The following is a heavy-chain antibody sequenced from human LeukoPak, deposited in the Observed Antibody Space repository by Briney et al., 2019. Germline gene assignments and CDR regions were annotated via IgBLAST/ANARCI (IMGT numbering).Heavy chain of an antibody. CDR3: ARHHYDSSGYYYY. CDR1: GYSFTNYW. D-gene: IGHD3-22*01. V-gene: IGHV5-51*01. J-gene: IGHJ4*02. Sequence: RGESLKISCKGSGYSFTNYWIGWVRQMPGKGLEWMGIIYPGDSDTRYSPSFQGRVTISADKSIDTAYLQWSSLKASDTAMYYCARHHYDSSGYYYYWGQGALVTVSS. CDR2: IYPGDSDT.